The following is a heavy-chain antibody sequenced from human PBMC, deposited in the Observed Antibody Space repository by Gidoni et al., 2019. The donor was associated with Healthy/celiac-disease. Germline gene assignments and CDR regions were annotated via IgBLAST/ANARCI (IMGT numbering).Heavy chain of an antibody. V-gene: IGHV3-23*01. CDR3: AKASLIVATTFFDY. Sequence: EVQLLESGGGLVQPGGSLRLSCAVSGFTFSNYAMSWVRQAPGKGLEWVSAISGSGGSTYYADSVKGRFTISRDNSRNTLYLQMSSLRAEDTAVYYCAKASLIVATTFFDYWGQGTLVTVSS. D-gene: IGHD5-12*01. CDR2: ISGSGGST. J-gene: IGHJ4*02. CDR1: GFTFSNYA.